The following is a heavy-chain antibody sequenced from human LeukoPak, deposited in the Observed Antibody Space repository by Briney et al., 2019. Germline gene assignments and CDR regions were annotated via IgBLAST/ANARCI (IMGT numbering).Heavy chain of an antibody. CDR1: GGSFSGYY. D-gene: IGHD6-6*01. CDR3: ARGGGIAAPGVWFDP. Sequence: PSETLSLTCAVYGGSFSGYYWSWIRQPPGKGLEWIGEINHSGSTNCNPSLKSRVTISVDTSKNQFSLKLSSVTAADTAVYYCARGGGIAAPGVWFDPWGQGTLVTVSS. V-gene: IGHV4-34*01. J-gene: IGHJ5*02. CDR2: INHSGST.